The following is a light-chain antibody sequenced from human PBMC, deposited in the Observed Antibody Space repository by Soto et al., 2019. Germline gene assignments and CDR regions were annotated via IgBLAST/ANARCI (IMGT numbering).Light chain of an antibody. CDR1: QFISGW. J-gene: IGKJ1*01. V-gene: IGKV1-5*01. CDR3: QQYNSYSST. CDR2: DAS. Sequence: DIQMTQSPSTLSSSVADRFTITCRASQFISGWLAWYQQKPGKAPKLLVYDASTLQSGVASRFSGSGSGTEFTLTISSLQPDDFATYYCQQYNSYSSTLGQGTKVDIK.